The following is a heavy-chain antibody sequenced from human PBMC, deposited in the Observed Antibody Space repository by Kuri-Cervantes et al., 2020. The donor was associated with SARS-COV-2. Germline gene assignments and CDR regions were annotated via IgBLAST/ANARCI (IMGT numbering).Heavy chain of an antibody. CDR2: IISIFGTA. CDR3: VSLLRLAAAGPTYFDY. CDR1: GGTFSSYA. V-gene: IGHV1-69*13. J-gene: IGHJ4*02. D-gene: IGHD6-13*01. Sequence: SVKVSCKASGGTFSSYAISWVRQAPGQGLEWMGGIISIFGTANYAQKFQGRVTITADESTSTAYMELSSLRSEDTAVYYCVSLLRLAAAGPTYFDYWGQGTLVTVSS.